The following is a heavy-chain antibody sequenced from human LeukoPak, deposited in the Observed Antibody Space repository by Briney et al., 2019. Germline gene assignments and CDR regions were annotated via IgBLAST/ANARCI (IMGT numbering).Heavy chain of an antibody. CDR3: AVGDNPGALDY. CDR1: GFTFDDYA. CDR2: ISNDASST. J-gene: IGHJ4*02. V-gene: IGHV3-74*01. D-gene: IGHD1-14*01. Sequence: PGRSLRLSCAASGFTFDDYAMHWVRQAPGKGLVWVSRISNDASSTTYADSVKGRFTISRDNTKNTLYLQMNSLRAEDTAVYYCAVGDNPGALDYWGQGTLVTVSS.